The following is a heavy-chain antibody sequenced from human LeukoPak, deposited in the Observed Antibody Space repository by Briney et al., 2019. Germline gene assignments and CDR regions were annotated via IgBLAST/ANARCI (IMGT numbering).Heavy chain of an antibody. J-gene: IGHJ4*02. CDR1: GYTFTNYY. Sequence: GASVKVSCKASGYTFTNYYMHWVRQAPGQGLEWMGIINPSGGSTSYAQKFQGRVAMTRDMSTSTVYMELSSLRSEDTAVYYRAREGYCGGDCQTGFDYWGQGTLVTVSS. CDR3: AREGYCGGDCQTGFDY. V-gene: IGHV1-46*01. D-gene: IGHD2-21*02. CDR2: INPSGGST.